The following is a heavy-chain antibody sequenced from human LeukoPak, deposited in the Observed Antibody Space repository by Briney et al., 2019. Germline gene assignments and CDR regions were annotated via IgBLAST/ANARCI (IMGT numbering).Heavy chain of an antibody. J-gene: IGHJ4*02. CDR1: GGSFSGYY. D-gene: IGHD1-26*01. Sequence: SETLSLTCAVYGGSFSGYYWSWIRQPPGKGLEWIGEINHSGSTNYNPSLKSRVTISVDTSKNQLSLKLSSVTAADTAVYYCARRGLRDSGSSNFDYWGQGTLVTVSS. CDR2: INHSGST. CDR3: ARRGLRDSGSSNFDY. V-gene: IGHV4-34*01.